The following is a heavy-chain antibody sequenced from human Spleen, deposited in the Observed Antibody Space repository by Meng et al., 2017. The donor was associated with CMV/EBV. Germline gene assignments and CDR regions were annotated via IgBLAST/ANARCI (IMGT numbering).Heavy chain of an antibody. D-gene: IGHD1-26*01. CDR2: MSSSGST. Sequence: QVQLQESGPGLVKPSQTLSLTCTVSGGSINSGRYYWSWIRQPAGKGLEWIGRMSSSGSTNYNPSLKSRVTISADTSKNQFSLKLNSVTAADTAVYYCVREGGSYWGQGTLVTVSS. V-gene: IGHV4-61*02. CDR3: VREGGSY. CDR1: GGSINSGRYY. J-gene: IGHJ4*02.